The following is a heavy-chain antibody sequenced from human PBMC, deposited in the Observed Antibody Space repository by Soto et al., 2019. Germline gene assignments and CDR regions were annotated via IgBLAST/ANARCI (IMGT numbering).Heavy chain of an antibody. CDR1: GYTFTGYY. J-gene: IGHJ5*02. D-gene: IGHD3-3*01. CDR2: INPNSGDT. V-gene: IGHV1-2*02. Sequence: GASVKVSCKASGYTFTGYYMHWVRQAPGQGLEWMGWINPNSGDTNYAQKFQGRVTMTTDTSISTAYMELRSLRSDDTAVYYCARDGYYDFWSGYRNWFDPWGQGTLVTVSS. CDR3: ARDGYYDFWSGYRNWFDP.